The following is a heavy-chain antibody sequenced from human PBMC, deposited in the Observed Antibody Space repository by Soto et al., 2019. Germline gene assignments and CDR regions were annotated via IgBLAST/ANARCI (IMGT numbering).Heavy chain of an antibody. CDR3: AREAAAGRYYGMDV. Sequence: PWESLRLSCAASGFTFSSYWMHWVRQAPGKGLVWVSRINSDGSSTSYADSVKGRFTISRDNAKNTLYLQMNSLRAEDTAVYYCAREAAAGRYYGMDVWGKGTTVTVSS. V-gene: IGHV3-74*01. J-gene: IGHJ6*04. CDR2: INSDGSST. D-gene: IGHD6-13*01. CDR1: GFTFSSYW.